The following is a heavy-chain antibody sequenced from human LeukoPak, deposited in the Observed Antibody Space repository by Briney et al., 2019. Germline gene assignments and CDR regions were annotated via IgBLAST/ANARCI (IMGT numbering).Heavy chain of an antibody. V-gene: IGHV3-21*01. J-gene: IGHJ4*02. CDR1: GFTFSSYS. Sequence: GGSLRLSCAASGFTFSSYSMNWVRQAPGKGLEWVTSISSSSSYIYYADSVKGRFTISRDNAKNSLYLQMNSLRAEDTAVYYCARGLDSSSWYGVDYWGQGTLVTVSS. D-gene: IGHD6-13*01. CDR3: ARGLDSSSWYGVDY. CDR2: ISSSSSYI.